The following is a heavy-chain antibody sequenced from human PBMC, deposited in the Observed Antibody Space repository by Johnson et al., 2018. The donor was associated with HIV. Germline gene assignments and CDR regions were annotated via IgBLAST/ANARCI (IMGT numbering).Heavy chain of an antibody. CDR2: ISYDGSNK. CDR3: ARQPWDAFDV. J-gene: IGHJ3*01. CDR1: GFTFSSYA. Sequence: QVQLVESGGGVVQPGRSLRLSCAASGFTFSSYAMHWVRQAPGKGLEWVAVISYDGSNKYYADSVKGRFTLSRDNAKNTLFLQMNNLRVEDTAVYYCARQPWDAFDVWGRGTMVTVSS. V-gene: IGHV3-30*14.